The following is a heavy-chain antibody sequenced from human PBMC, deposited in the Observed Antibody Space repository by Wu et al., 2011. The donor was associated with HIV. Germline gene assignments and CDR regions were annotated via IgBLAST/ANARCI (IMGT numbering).Heavy chain of an antibody. D-gene: IGHD3-10*01. J-gene: IGHJ4*02. CDR1: GYTFTTSG. CDR3: ARDPSPYGSGSYSDY. V-gene: IGHV1-18*01. Sequence: QVQLVQSGAEVKKPGASVKVSCKASGYTFTTSGVSWVRQAPGQGLEWMGWISTYSGNTKYAQRLQGRVTMTTDTPANTAYMEVRSLRSDDTAVYYCARDPSPYGSGSYSDYWGQGTPVTVSS. CDR2: ISTYSGNT.